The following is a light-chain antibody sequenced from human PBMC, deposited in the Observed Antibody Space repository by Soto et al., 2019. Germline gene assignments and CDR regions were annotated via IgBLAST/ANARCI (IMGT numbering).Light chain of an antibody. CDR1: SSTIGTNT. CDR2: SNN. J-gene: IGLJ2*01. V-gene: IGLV1-44*01. CDR3: ASWDVSLVV. Sequence: QSVLTQPPSASGTPGQRVTISCSGSSSTIGTNTVIWYQQLPGTAPKLLIYSNNQRPSGVPDRFSGSKSGTSASLALSGLQAEDEADYYCASWDVSLVVFGGGTQLTVL.